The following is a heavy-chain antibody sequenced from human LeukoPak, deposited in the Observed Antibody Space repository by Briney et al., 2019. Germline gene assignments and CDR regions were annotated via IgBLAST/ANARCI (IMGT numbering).Heavy chain of an antibody. CDR1: GFTVSSNY. J-gene: IGHJ4*02. V-gene: IGHV3-53*01. Sequence: PGGSLRLSCAASGFTVSSNYMSWVRQAPGKGLEWASVIYSGGSTYYADSVKGRFTISRDNSKNTLYLQMDSLRAEDTAVYYCARDFGRYYGSGSYFRYFDYWDQGTLVTVSS. CDR3: ARDFGRYYGSGSYFRYFDY. D-gene: IGHD3-10*01. CDR2: IYSGGST.